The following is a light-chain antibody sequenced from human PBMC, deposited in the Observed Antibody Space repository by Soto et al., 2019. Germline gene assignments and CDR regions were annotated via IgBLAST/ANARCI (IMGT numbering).Light chain of an antibody. CDR3: QQYNSWPPYT. CDR2: GAS. CDR1: QSISSN. V-gene: IGKV3-15*01. J-gene: IGKJ2*01. Sequence: EIVMTQSPATLSVSPGERATLSCRASQSISSNLAWYQQKPGQAPRLLIYGASTTATGIPARFSGSGSGTEFTLTISGLQSEDVAVYYCQQYNSWPPYTFGQGTKLEIK.